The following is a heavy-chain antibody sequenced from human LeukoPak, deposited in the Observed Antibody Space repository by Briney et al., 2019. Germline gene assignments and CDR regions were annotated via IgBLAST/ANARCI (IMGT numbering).Heavy chain of an antibody. CDR2: IIPIFGTA. CDR3: ARGSWFGEGGVVPTFDY. D-gene: IGHD3-10*01. V-gene: IGHV1-69*06. Sequence: SVKVSCKASGGTFSSYAISWVRQAPGQGLEWMGEIIPIFGTANYAQKFQGRVTITADKSTSTAYMELSSLRSEDTAVYYCARGSWFGEGGVVPTFDYWGQGTLVTVSS. CDR1: GGTFSSYA. J-gene: IGHJ4*02.